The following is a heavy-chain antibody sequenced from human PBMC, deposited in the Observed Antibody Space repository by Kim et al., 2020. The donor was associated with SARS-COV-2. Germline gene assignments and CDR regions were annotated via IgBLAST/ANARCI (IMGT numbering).Heavy chain of an antibody. CDR1: GYTFTDYW. CDR3: VKHETVATSLDTFNY. J-gene: IGHJ4*02. V-gene: IGHV5-10-1*01. CDR2: IDPSDSYI. D-gene: IGHD5-18*01. Sequence: GESLKISCKGSGYTFTDYWISWVRQMSGKGLEWMGRIDPSDSYINYHPSLEGHVTISVDEATSTAYLHWSSLKASDTALYYCVKHETVATSLDTFNYWGQGTRVTVSA.